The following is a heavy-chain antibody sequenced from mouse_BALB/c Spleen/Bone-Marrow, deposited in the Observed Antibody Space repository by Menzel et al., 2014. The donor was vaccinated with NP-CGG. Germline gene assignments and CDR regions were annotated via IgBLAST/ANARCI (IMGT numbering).Heavy chain of an antibody. CDR1: GFTFSSYA. D-gene: IGHD2-3*01. J-gene: IGHJ3*01. CDR2: ISSGGST. Sequence: DVHLVESGGGLVKPGGSLKLSRAASGFTFSSYAMSWVRQTPEKRLEWVASISSGGSTYYPDSVKGRFTISRDNARNILYLQMSSLRSEDTAMYYCARGYDGYYGFAYWGQGTLVTVSA. V-gene: IGHV5-6-5*01. CDR3: ARGYDGYYGFAY.